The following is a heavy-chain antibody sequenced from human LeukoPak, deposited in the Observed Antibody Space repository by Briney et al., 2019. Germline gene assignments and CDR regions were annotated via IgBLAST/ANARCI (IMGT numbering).Heavy chain of an antibody. J-gene: IGHJ5*02. D-gene: IGHD2-2*01. Sequence: GASVKVSCKAPGYTFSSYDINWVRQAAGQGLEWMGWMNPDSGNTGYAPKFQGRVTMTRSTSISTAYMELSSLRSEDTAVYYCARGAWPAVIPTRWFDPWGQGTLVTVSS. V-gene: IGHV1-8*02. CDR3: ARGAWPAVIPTRWFDP. CDR2: MNPDSGNT. CDR1: GYTFSSYD.